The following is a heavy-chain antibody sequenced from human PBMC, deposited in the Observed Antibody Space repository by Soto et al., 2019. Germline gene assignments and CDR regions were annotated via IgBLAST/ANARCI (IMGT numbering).Heavy chain of an antibody. Sequence: SETLSLTCAVYGGSFSGYYWSWIRQPPGKGLEWVGKINHSGSTNYNPSLKSRVTISVDTSKNQFSLKLSSVTAADTAVYYCARVEYSSSSDAFDIWGQGTMVTV. J-gene: IGHJ3*02. CDR3: ARVEYSSSSDAFDI. CDR1: GGSFSGYY. V-gene: IGHV4-34*01. CDR2: INHSGST. D-gene: IGHD6-6*01.